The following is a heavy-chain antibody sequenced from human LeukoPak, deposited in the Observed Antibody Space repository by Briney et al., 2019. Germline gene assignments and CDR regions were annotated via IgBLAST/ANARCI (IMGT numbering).Heavy chain of an antibody. Sequence: ASVKVSCKASGYTFTGYYMHWVRQAPGQGLAWMGWINPNSGGTNYAQKFQGRVTMTRDTSISTAYMELSRLRSDDTAVYYCASSIAAAGTIGNWFDPWGQGTLVTVSS. D-gene: IGHD6-13*01. CDR1: GYTFTGYY. CDR3: ASSIAAAGTIGNWFDP. CDR2: INPNSGGT. V-gene: IGHV1-2*02. J-gene: IGHJ5*02.